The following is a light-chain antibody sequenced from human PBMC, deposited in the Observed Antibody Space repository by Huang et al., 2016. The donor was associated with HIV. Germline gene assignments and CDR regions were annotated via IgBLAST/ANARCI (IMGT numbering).Light chain of an antibody. CDR2: GAS. CDR3: QQYGSSPVYT. CDR1: QSVSRSY. J-gene: IGKJ2*01. V-gene: IGKV3-20*01. Sequence: EIELTQSPSTLSLSPGERASLSCRASQSVSRSYLAWYQQKPGQAPRLLIYGASSKATGIPDRFSGSGSGTDFTLTISRLGPEEFAVYYCQQYGSSPVYTFGQGTRLEIK.